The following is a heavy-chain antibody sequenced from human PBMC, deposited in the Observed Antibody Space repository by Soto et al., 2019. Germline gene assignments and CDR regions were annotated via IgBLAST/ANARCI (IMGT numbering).Heavy chain of an antibody. J-gene: IGHJ4*02. CDR2: ISGSGAYS. CDR1: GFTFSNHG. V-gene: IGHV3-23*01. CDR3: AKGQGGAGTYYQFDY. D-gene: IGHD3-10*01. Sequence: PGGSLRLSCAVSGFTFSNHGMSWARQPPGKGLEWVSGISGSGAYSYYADSVKGRFTVSRDNSKNTLYLQMNSLRAEDTAFYYCAKGQGGAGTYYQFDYWGQGTLVTVSS.